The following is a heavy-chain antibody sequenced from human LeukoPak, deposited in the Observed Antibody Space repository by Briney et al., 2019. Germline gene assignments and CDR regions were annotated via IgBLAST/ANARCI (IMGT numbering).Heavy chain of an antibody. Sequence: SETLSLTCAVYGGSFSGYYWSWIRQPPGKGLEWIGEINHSGSSSYNPSLKGRITISVDTSKNQFSLKLNSVTAAATAVYYCARGYDYVWGSYRSPRAFDIWGQGTMVTVSS. CDR2: INHSGSS. V-gene: IGHV4-34*01. CDR1: GGSFSGYY. J-gene: IGHJ3*02. D-gene: IGHD3-16*02. CDR3: ARGYDYVWGSYRSPRAFDI.